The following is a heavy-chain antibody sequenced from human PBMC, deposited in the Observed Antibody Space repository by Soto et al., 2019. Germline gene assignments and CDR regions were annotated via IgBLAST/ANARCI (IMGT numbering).Heavy chain of an antibody. J-gene: IGHJ6*02. CDR3: ARELKYSSSWYPGNYYYYGMDV. D-gene: IGHD6-13*01. CDR2: INPNSGGT. V-gene: IGHV1-2*02. Sequence: ASVKVSCKASGYTFTGYYMHWVRQAPGQGLEWMGWINPNSGGTNYAQKFQGRVTMTRDTSISTAYMELSRLRSDDTAVYYCARELKYSSSWYPGNYYYYGMDVWGQGTTVTAP. CDR1: GYTFTGYY.